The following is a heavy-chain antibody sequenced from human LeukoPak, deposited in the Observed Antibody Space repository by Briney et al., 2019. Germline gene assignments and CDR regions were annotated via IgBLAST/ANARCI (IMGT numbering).Heavy chain of an antibody. CDR3: ARDNSVEDTAWWFDP. CDR2: INPSGGST. V-gene: IGHV1-46*01. Sequence: ASVKVSCKASGFTFTSYYVHWVRQAPGQGLEWMGIINPSGGSTSYAQKFQGRVTMTRDMSTSTDYMELSSLRSEDTAVYYCARDNSVEDTAWWFDPWGQGTLVTVSS. J-gene: IGHJ5*02. D-gene: IGHD4-23*01. CDR1: GFTFTSYY.